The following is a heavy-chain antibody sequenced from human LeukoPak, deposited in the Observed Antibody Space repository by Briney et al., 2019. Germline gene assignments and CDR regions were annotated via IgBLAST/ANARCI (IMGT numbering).Heavy chain of an antibody. J-gene: IGHJ4*02. Sequence: PSETLSLTCTVSGGSISSYYRSWIRQPPGKGLEWIGYIYYSGSTNYNPSLKSRVTISVDTSKNQFSLKLSSVTAADTAVYYCARERAVTTYYYFDYWGQGTLVTVSS. CDR1: GGSISSYY. CDR3: ARERAVTTYYYFDY. V-gene: IGHV4-59*01. D-gene: IGHD4-17*01. CDR2: IYYSGST.